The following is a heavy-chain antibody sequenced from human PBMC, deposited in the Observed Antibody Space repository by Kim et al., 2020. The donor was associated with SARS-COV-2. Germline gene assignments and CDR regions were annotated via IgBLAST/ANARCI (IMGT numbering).Heavy chain of an antibody. D-gene: IGHD1-1*01. CDR3: ARPYNSRVFDVDY. Sequence: DADTMTGRFTTARDDAKNTLYLQMNSLRAEETTVYYCARPYNSRVFDVDYWGQGTLVTVSS. V-gene: IGHV3-33*01. J-gene: IGHJ4*02.